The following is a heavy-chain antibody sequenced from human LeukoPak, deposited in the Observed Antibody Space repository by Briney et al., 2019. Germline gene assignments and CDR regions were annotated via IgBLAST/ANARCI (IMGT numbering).Heavy chain of an antibody. D-gene: IGHD3-22*01. CDR2: IYYSGST. CDR3: ARRRYYDSSGYYYYYYYMDV. J-gene: IGHJ6*03. V-gene: IGHV4-39*07. Sequence: SETLSLTCTVSGGSISSSSYYWGWIRQPPGKGLEWIGTIYYSGSTYYNPSLKSRVTISVDTSKNQFSLKLSSVTAADTAVYYCARRRYYDSSGYYYYYYYMDVWGKGTTVTVSS. CDR1: GGSISSSSYY.